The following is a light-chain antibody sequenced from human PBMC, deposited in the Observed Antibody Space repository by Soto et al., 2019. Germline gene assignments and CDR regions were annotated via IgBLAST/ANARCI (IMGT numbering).Light chain of an antibody. J-gene: IGLJ1*01. Sequence: VLTQPASVSGSPGQSITISCTGTTSDVGGYNYVSWYQQHPGKVPKLLIHEVSNRPSGVSNRFSGSKSGNTASLTISGLQAEDEADYYCLSKTSSISYVFGTGTKVTVL. CDR3: LSKTSSISYV. V-gene: IGLV2-14*01. CDR1: TSDVGGYNY. CDR2: EVS.